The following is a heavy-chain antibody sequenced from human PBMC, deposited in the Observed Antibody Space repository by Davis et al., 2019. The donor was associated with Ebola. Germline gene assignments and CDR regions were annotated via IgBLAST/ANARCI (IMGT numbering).Heavy chain of an antibody. D-gene: IGHD5-12*01. CDR2: IIPILGIA. V-gene: IGHV1-69*02. Sequence: SVKVSCKASGYTFTSYYMHWVRQAPGQGLEWMGRIIPILGIANYAQKFQGRVTITADKSTSTAYMELSSLRSEDTAVYYCAGPSGYDPDYWGQGTLVTVSS. CDR3: AGPSGYDPDY. CDR1: GYTFTSYY. J-gene: IGHJ4*02.